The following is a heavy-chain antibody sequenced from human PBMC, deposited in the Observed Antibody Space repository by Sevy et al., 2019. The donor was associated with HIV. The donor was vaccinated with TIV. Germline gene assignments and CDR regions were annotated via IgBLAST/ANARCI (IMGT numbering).Heavy chain of an antibody. J-gene: IGHJ5*02. D-gene: IGHD6-6*01. CDR1: GYTFTSYA. V-gene: IGHV7-4-1*02. CDR3: AKIMSDYSSSPGWVGFDP. CDR2: INTNTGNP. Sequence: ASVKVSCKASGYTFTSYAMNWVRQAPGQGLEWMGWINTNTGNPTYAQGFTGRFVFSLDTSVSTAYLQISSLKAEDTAVYYCAKIMSDYSSSPGWVGFDPWGQGTLVTVPS.